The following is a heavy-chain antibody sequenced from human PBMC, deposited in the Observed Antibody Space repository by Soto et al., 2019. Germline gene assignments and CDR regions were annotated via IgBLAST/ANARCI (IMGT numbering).Heavy chain of an antibody. CDR2: IYPGDSDA. D-gene: IGHD3-3*01. CDR1: GYSFTGYW. Sequence: GESLKISCKGSGYSFTGYWIGWVRQMPGKGLEWMGIIYPGDSDARYSPSFQGQVTISADKSISTAYLQWSSLKASDTAMYYCARHRDYDFYHDPYGMDVWGQGTTVTVSS. J-gene: IGHJ6*02. V-gene: IGHV5-51*01. CDR3: ARHRDYDFYHDPYGMDV.